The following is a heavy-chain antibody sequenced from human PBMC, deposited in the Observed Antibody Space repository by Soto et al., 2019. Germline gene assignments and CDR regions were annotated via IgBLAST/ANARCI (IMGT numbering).Heavy chain of an antibody. Sequence: QVQLQQWGAGLLKPSETLSLTCAVYGGSFSGYYWSWIRQPPGKGLEWIGEINHSGSTNYNPSLKRRVTISVDTSKNQFSLKLSSVTAADTAVYYCARGPGLQRSSDYWGQGTLVTVSS. V-gene: IGHV4-34*01. D-gene: IGHD6-25*01. CDR1: GGSFSGYY. CDR2: INHSGST. CDR3: ARGPGLQRSSDY. J-gene: IGHJ4*02.